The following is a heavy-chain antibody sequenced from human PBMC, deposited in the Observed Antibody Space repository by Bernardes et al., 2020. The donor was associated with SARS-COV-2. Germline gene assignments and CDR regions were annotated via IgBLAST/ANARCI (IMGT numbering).Heavy chain of an antibody. CDR2: ISGTGRYI. V-gene: IGHV3-21*01. CDR3: TRDVVDRGDFWAGQSDY. J-gene: IGHJ4*02. CDR1: GYTFSSHT. D-gene: IGHD3-3*01. Sequence: GGSLRLSCLGSGYTFSSHTMTWVRQAPGKGLEWVSLISGTGRYIYYSDSVMGRFTISRDNAKNSLSLQMNSLTAEETAIYYCTRDVVDRGDFWAGQSDYWGQGALVTVSS.